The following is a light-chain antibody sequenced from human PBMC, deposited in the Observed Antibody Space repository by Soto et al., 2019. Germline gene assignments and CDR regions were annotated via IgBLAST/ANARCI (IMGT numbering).Light chain of an antibody. CDR3: QQLRSYPLT. Sequence: DIHLTQSPSFLFAPVGDRVPITCRAGQGITNSLAWYQQKPGKAPNLLISATPPLQSGVPSRFSGSGSGTECTLTISSLQPEDFATYYCQQLRSYPLTFGGGTKVEIK. CDR2: ATP. V-gene: IGKV1-9*01. J-gene: IGKJ4*01. CDR1: QGITNS.